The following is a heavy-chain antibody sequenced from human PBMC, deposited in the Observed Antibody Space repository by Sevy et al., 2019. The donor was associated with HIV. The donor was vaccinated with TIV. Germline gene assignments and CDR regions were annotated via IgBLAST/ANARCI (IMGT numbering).Heavy chain of an antibody. J-gene: IGHJ6*02. Sequence: SETLSLTCTVSGGSISGYYWSWIRQPPGKGLEWIGYIFHNGTTNYNPSLQSRVTISVDTSKNQVSLKLASVSAADTAVYYCARALRGLRPNYHAMDVWGPGATVTVSS. CDR2: IFHNGTT. D-gene: IGHD1-1*01. V-gene: IGHV4-59*13. CDR3: ARALRGLRPNYHAMDV. CDR1: GGSISGYY.